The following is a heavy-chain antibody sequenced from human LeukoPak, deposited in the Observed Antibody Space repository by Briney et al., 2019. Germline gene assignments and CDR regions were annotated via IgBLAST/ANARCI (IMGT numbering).Heavy chain of an antibody. D-gene: IGHD5-18*01. Sequence: SVKVSCKASGGTFSSYAISWVRQAPGQGLEWMGRIIPILGIANYAQKFQGRVTITADKSTSTAYMELSSLRSEDTAVYYCARDDSYGPLDPWGQGTLVTVSS. J-gene: IGHJ5*02. CDR2: IIPILGIA. CDR1: GGTFSSYA. CDR3: ARDDSYGPLDP. V-gene: IGHV1-69*04.